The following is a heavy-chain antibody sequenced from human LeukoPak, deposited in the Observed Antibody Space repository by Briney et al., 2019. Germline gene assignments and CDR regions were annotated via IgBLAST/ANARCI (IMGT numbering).Heavy chain of an antibody. CDR3: ARGIVVVIYQVDAFDI. Sequence: GASVKVSCKASGYTFTGYYMHWVRQAPGQGLEWMGWINPNSGGTNYAQKFQGRVTMTRDTSISTAYMELSRLRSDDTAVYYCARGIVVVIYQVDAFDIWGQGTMVTVSS. CDR2: INPNSGGT. J-gene: IGHJ3*02. CDR1: GYTFTGYY. D-gene: IGHD3-22*01. V-gene: IGHV1-2*02.